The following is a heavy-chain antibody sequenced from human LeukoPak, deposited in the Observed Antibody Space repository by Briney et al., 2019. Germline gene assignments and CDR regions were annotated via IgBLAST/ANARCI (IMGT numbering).Heavy chain of an antibody. V-gene: IGHV1-69*04. D-gene: IGHD3-22*01. CDR3: ARGDYDSSGYYYDY. Sequence: ASVKVSCKASGGTFSSYAISWVRQAPGQGLEWMGRIIPILGIANYAQKFQGRVTITADESTSTAYMELSSLRSEDTAVYYCARGDYDSSGYYYDYWGQGTLVTVSS. CDR1: GGTFSSYA. J-gene: IGHJ4*02. CDR2: IIPILGIA.